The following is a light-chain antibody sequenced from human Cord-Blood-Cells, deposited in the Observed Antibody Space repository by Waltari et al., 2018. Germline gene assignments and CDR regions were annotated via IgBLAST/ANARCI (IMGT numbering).Light chain of an antibody. J-gene: IGKJ2*01. Sequence: EIVLTQSPGTLSLSPGERATLSCRASQSVSSSYLAWYQQKPGRAPRLLIYGASSRATGIPDRFSGSGSGTDFTLTISRLEPEDFAAYYCQQYGSSPYTFGQGTKLEIK. CDR3: QQYGSSPYT. V-gene: IGKV3-20*01. CDR1: QSVSSSY. CDR2: GAS.